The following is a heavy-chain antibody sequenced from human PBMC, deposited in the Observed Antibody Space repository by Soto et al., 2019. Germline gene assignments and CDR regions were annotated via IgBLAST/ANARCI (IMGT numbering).Heavy chain of an antibody. CDR1: GFTFSSFA. J-gene: IGHJ5*02. Sequence: GGSLRVSCAASGFTFSSFAMTWVRQAPGRGLEWISGISGSGGTTYDADSVKGRFTISRDNSNNTLYLQMNNLRAEDSAVYYCAKDLVLLRSWGQGTQVTVSS. CDR2: ISGSGGTT. V-gene: IGHV3-23*01. D-gene: IGHD3-10*01. CDR3: AKDLVLLRS.